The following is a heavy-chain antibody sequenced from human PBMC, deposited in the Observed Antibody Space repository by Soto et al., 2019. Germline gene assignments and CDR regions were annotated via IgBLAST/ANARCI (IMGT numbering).Heavy chain of an antibody. CDR3: ARDERDSCSGGDCFYFDY. CDR1: GYTFTYYG. D-gene: IGHD2-21*02. V-gene: IGHV1-18*04. J-gene: IGHJ4*02. Sequence: ASVKVSCKASGYTFTYYGISWVRQAPGQGLEWLGWISTYSGDTNSAPRLQGRLTMSTDTSTSTAYMELRSLTSDDTAVYYCARDERDSCSGGDCFYFDYWGQGTLATVSS. CDR2: ISTYSGDT.